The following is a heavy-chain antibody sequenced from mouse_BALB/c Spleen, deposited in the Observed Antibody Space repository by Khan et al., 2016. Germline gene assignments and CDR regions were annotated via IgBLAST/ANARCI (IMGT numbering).Heavy chain of an antibody. CDR1: GYSISSGHS. Sequence: EVQLQESGPDLVKPSQSLSLTCTVTGYSISSGHSWHWIRQFPGNKLEWMGCIRYSGSTNYNPSLNSRISITRDTSKNQFFLQLNSVTSEDTATYYCARDDYDEVYYAMDYWGQGTSVTVSS. D-gene: IGHD2-4*01. CDR3: ARDDYDEVYYAMDY. J-gene: IGHJ4*01. V-gene: IGHV3-1*02. CDR2: IRYSGST.